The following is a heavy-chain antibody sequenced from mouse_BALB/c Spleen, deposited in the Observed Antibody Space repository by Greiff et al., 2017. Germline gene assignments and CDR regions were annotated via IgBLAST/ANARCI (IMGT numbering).Heavy chain of an antibody. Sequence: EVKLQESGAELVRPGALVKLSCKASGFNIKDYYMHWVKQRPEQGLEWIGWIDPENGNTIYDPKFQGKASITADTSSNTAYLQLSSLTSEDTAVYYCARRIYYGYGGFAYWGQGTLVTVSA. V-gene: IGHV14-1*02. J-gene: IGHJ3*01. CDR1: GFNIKDYY. CDR2: IDPENGNT. CDR3: ARRIYYGYGGFAY. D-gene: IGHD1-2*01.